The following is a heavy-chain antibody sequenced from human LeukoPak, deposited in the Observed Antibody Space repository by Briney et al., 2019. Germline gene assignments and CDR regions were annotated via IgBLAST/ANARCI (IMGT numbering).Heavy chain of an antibody. J-gene: IGHJ4*02. CDR2: IYYSGST. CDR1: EFAFSTYN. Sequence: GSLRLSCAASEFAFSTYNMNWVRQAPGKGLEWIGSIYYSGSTYYNPSLKSRVTISVDTSKNQFSMKLSSVTAADTAVYYCARAVWGYIDYWGQGTLVTVSS. D-gene: IGHD6-19*01. CDR3: ARAVWGYIDY. V-gene: IGHV4-59*05.